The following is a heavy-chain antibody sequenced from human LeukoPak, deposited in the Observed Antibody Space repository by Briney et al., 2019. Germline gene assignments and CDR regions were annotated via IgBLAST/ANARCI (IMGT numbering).Heavy chain of an antibody. J-gene: IGHJ5*02. CDR3: ARVTIFGVVIKYNWFDP. V-gene: IGHV1-18*01. CDR2: ISAYNGNT. CDR1: GYTFTSYG. D-gene: IGHD3-3*01. Sequence: ASVKVSCKASGYTFTSYGISWVRQAPGQGLEWMGWISAYNGNTNYAQKLQGRVTMTTDTSTSTAYMELRSLRSDDTAVYYCARVTIFGVVIKYNWFDPWGQGTLVTVSS.